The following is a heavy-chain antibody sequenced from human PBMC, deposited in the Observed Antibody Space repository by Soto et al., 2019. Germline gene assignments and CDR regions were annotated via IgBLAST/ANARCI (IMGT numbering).Heavy chain of an antibody. J-gene: IGHJ5*02. CDR3: ARAIAAAGGWFDP. CDR2: IYSGGST. CDR1: GFTVSSNY. Sequence: GGSLRLSCAASGFTVSSNYMSWVRQAPGKGLEWVSVIYSGGSTYYADSVKGRFTISRDNSKNTLYLQMNSLRAEDTAVYYCARAIAAAGGWFDPWGQGTPVTVSS. V-gene: IGHV3-53*01. D-gene: IGHD6-13*01.